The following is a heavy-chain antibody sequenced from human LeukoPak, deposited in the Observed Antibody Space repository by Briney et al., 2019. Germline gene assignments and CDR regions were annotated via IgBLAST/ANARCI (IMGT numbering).Heavy chain of an antibody. CDR3: ARDLGIAAADNY. CDR1: GYTFTSYG. CDR2: INPNSGGT. V-gene: IGHV1-2*02. J-gene: IGHJ4*02. D-gene: IGHD6-13*01. Sequence: ASVKVSCKASGYTFTSYGISWVRQAPGQGLEWMGWINPNSGGTNYAQKFQGRVTMTRDTSISTAYMELSRLRSDDTAVYYCARDLGIAAADNYWGQGTLVTVSS.